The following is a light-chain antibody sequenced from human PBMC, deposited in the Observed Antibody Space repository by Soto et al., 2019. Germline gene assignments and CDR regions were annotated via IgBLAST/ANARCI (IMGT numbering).Light chain of an antibody. CDR2: GVS. V-gene: IGLV2-8*01. J-gene: IGLJ2*01. CDR3: SSYAGSNNLL. CDR1: SSDVGAYNY. Sequence: QSALTQPPSASGSPGQSVTISCTGTSSDVGAYNYVSWYQQHPGKAPKLMICGVSKRPSGVPDRFSGSKSGNTASLTVSGLQAEDEADYYCSSYAGSNNLLFGGGTQLTVL.